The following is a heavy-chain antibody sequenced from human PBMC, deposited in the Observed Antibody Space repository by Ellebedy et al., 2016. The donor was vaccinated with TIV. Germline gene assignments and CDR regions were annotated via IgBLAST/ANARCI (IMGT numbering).Heavy chain of an antibody. CDR1: GLTFTNHG. J-gene: IGHJ4*02. D-gene: IGHD1-26*01. Sequence: GESLKISCAVSGLTFTNHGMHWVRQAPGKGLEWVAFISSDGSDKFYADSVKGRFTISRDDSKSTVSLQMSRLRAEDTAVYYCAKDWGLRFIGDYWGQGTLVIVSS. V-gene: IGHV3-30*18. CDR2: ISSDGSDK. CDR3: AKDWGLRFIGDY.